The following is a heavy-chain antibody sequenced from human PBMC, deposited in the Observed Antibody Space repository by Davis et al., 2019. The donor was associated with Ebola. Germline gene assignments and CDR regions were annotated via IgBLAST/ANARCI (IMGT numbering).Heavy chain of an antibody. V-gene: IGHV1-2*04. D-gene: IGHD2-8*01. CDR3: ASQSYPRYCTNGVCYADAFDI. Sequence: ASAKVSCKASGYTFTDYYMHWVRQAPGQGLEWMGWINPNSGGTNYAQKFQGWVTMTRDTSISTAYMELSRLRSDDTAVYYCASQSYPRYCTNGVCYADAFDIWGQGTMVTVSS. CDR1: GYTFTDYY. CDR2: INPNSGGT. J-gene: IGHJ3*02.